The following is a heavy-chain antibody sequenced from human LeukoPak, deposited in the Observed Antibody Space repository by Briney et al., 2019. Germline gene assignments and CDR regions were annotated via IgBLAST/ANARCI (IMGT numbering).Heavy chain of an antibody. D-gene: IGHD2-8*01. CDR1: GFSFSNYG. CDR3: ARAGASNEFDY. V-gene: IGHV3-33*08. CDR2: IWSDGSKT. J-gene: IGHJ4*02. Sequence: GGSLRLSCAASGFSFSNYGMHWVRQSPGKGLEWVAVIWSDGSKTYYVDSVKGRFTISRDYSKNTLYLQMSSLRVEDTAVYYCARAGASNEFDYWGQGTLVTVSS.